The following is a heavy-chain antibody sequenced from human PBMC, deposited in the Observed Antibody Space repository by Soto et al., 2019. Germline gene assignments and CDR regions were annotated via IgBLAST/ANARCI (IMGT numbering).Heavy chain of an antibody. CDR1: GFTFSSYS. D-gene: IGHD2-8*02. J-gene: IGHJ4*02. Sequence: EVQLVESGGGLVQPGGSLRLSCAASGFTFSSYSMNWVRQAPGKGLEGVAYISSSSITIYYAVSVKGRFAISRDNAKKSLYLQLNSLRDEDSGVYCCSWWLAPYWGQGTLVTVSS. V-gene: IGHV3-48*02. CDR2: ISSSSITI. CDR3: SWWLAPY.